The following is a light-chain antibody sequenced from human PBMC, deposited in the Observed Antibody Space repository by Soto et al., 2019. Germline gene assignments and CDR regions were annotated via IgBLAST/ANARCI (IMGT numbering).Light chain of an antibody. CDR1: NSDVGTFYF. Sequence: QSALTQPRSVSGSPGQSVTISCTGTNSDVGTFYFVSWYQQYPDKGPKLIIYDVTERPSGAPDRFSGSKSGNTASLTISGLQAEDEADYYCCSYAGSYTYVFGSGTKVTVL. CDR2: DVT. J-gene: IGLJ1*01. CDR3: CSYAGSYTYV. V-gene: IGLV2-11*01.